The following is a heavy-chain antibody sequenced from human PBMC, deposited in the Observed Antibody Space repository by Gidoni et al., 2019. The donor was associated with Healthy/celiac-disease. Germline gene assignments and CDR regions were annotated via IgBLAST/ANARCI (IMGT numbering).Heavy chain of an antibody. CDR1: GGSISSSSYY. J-gene: IGHJ4*02. V-gene: IGHV4-39*01. Sequence: QLQLQESGPGLVKPSETLSLTCTVSGGSISSSSYYWGWIRQPPGQGLEWIGSIYYSGSTYYNPSLKSRVTISVDTSKNQFSLKLSSVTAADTAVYYCARSGTIVATITAFDYWGQGTLVTVSS. CDR2: IYYSGST. CDR3: ARSGTIVATITAFDY. D-gene: IGHD5-12*01.